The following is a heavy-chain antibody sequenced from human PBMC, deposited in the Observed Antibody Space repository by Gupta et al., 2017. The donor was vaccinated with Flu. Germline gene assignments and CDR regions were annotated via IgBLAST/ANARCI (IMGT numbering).Heavy chain of an antibody. Sequence: QVQLVESGGGVVQPGRSLRLSCAASGFTFSNYGMHWVGQAPGKGLEWVAVRWYDGSNKYYADSVKGRFTISRDNSKNTLYLQMNSLRAEDTAGYYCARDREAGGRPPTYGMDGGGQGTTVTVSS. CDR2: RWYDGSNK. CDR3: ARDREAGGRPPTYGMDG. D-gene: IGHD3-16*01. J-gene: IGHJ6*02. CDR1: GFTFSNYG. V-gene: IGHV3-33*01.